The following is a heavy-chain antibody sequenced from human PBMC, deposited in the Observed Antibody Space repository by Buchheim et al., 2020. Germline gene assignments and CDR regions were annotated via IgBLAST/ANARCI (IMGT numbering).Heavy chain of an antibody. CDR3: ARVIRLGELSFLEIYYYYGMDV. D-gene: IGHD3-16*02. V-gene: IGHV1-8*01. Sequence: QVQLVQSGAEVKKPGASVKVSCKASGYTFTSYDINWVRQATGQGLEWMGWMNPNSGNTSYAQKFQGRVTMTRNTSISTAYMELSSLRSEDTAVYYYARVIRLGELSFLEIYYYYGMDVWGQGTT. CDR2: MNPNSGNT. CDR1: GYTFTSYD. J-gene: IGHJ6*02.